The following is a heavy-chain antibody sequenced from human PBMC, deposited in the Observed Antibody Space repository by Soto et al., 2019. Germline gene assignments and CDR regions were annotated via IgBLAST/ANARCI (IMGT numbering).Heavy chain of an antibody. CDR1: GYSINSGYY. Sequence: PSETLSLTCAVSGYSINSGYYWGWIRQPPGKGLEWIWSVFHSGTTYSNPSLKTRLTISVDTSKNEISLDLNAVTAADTAVYYCVRDFGDLQDFWSGPDQWGQGVPVTVSS. CDR3: VRDFGDLQDFWSGPDQ. J-gene: IGHJ5*02. V-gene: IGHV4-38-2*02. CDR2: VFHSGTT. D-gene: IGHD3-3*01.